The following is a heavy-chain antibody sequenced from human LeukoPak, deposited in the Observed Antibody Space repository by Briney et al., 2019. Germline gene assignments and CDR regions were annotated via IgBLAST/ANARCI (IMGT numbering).Heavy chain of an antibody. CDR2: IYYSGST. V-gene: IGHV4-61*01. Sequence: SETLSLTCTVSGGSVSSGSYYWSWIRQPPGKGLEWIGYIYYSGSTNYNPSLKSRVTISVDTSKNQFSLKLSSVTAADTAAYYCARDNYGDTIDYWGQGTLVTVSS. J-gene: IGHJ4*02. D-gene: IGHD4-17*01. CDR3: ARDNYGDTIDY. CDR1: GGSVSSGSYY.